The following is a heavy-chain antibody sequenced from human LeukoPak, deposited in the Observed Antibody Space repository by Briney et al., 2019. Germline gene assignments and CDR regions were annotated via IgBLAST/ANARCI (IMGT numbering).Heavy chain of an antibody. V-gene: IGHV1-69*13. Sequence: ASVKVSRKPSGGTFSSYTISWVRQAPGQGLEWMGGIIPIFGKANYAQEFQGRVTITADESTTTVYMELSSLRSEDTAVFYCTRAAQPGERWPPHFWGQGTPVTVSS. CDR2: IIPIFGKA. J-gene: IGHJ4*02. CDR1: GGTFSSYT. CDR3: TRAAQPGERWPPHF. D-gene: IGHD5-24*01.